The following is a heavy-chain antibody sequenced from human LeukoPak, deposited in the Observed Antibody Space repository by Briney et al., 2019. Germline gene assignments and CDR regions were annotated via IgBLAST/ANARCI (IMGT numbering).Heavy chain of an antibody. CDR2: ISAYNGNT. D-gene: IGHD3-9*01. CDR3: ARVKLRYFDWLPEYFDY. CDR1: GYTFTSYG. J-gene: IGHJ4*02. Sequence: GAAVKVSCKASGYTFTSYGISWVRQAPGQGLEWMGWISAYNGNTNYAQKLQGRVTMTTDTSTSTAYMELRSPRSDDTAVYYCARVKLRYFDWLPEYFDYWGQGTLVTVSS. V-gene: IGHV1-18*01.